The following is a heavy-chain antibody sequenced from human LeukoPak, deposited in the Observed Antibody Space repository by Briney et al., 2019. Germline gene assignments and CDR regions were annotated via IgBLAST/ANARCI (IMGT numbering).Heavy chain of an antibody. CDR1: GGTFSSYA. CDR2: IIPIFGTA. V-gene: IGHV1-69*13. CDR3: AGGWYCGGDCYNAFDI. J-gene: IGHJ3*02. Sequence: ASVKVSCTASGGTFSSYAISWVRQAPGQGLEWMGGIIPIFGTANYAQKFQGRVTITADESTSTAYMELSSLRSEDTAVYYCAGGWYCGGDCYNAFDIWGQGTMVTVSS. D-gene: IGHD2-21*02.